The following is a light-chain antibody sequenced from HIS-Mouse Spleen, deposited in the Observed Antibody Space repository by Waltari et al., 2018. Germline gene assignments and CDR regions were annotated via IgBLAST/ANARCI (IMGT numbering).Light chain of an antibody. CDR3: SSYTSSSTLV. Sequence: QPPPVSGPPGRPSPTPCPGTSSNVVVYHYVSGYQQHPGKAPKLMIYDVSNRPSGVSNRFSGSKSGNTASLTISGLQAEDEADYYCSSYTSSSTLVFGTGTKVTVL. V-gene: IGLV2-14*03. CDR2: DVS. J-gene: IGLJ1*01. CDR1: SSNVVVYHY.